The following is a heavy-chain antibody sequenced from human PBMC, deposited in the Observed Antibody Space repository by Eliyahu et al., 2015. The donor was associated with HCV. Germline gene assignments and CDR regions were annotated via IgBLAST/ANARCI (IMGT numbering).Heavy chain of an antibody. J-gene: IGHJ4*02. CDR2: ISSSGSTI. V-gene: IGHV3-11*01. D-gene: IGHD6-13*01. CDR3: ARHSSWYDHFDY. Sequence: QVQLVESGGGLVKPGGSLRLSCAASGFTFIDYYMXRTRQAPGKGLEWVSYISSSGSTIYYADSVKGRFTISRDNAKNSLYLQMNSLRAEDTAVYYCARHSSWYDHFDYWGQGTLVTVSS. CDR1: GFTFIDYY.